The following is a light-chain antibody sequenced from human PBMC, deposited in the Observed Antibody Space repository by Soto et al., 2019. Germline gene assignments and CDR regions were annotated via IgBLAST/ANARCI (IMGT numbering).Light chain of an antibody. Sequence: DIPMTQSPSSLSASLGDRVTITCRASQSVNRYLNWYQQQPGRAPKVLIYAASSLQSGVPSRFSGNGSGTDFTLTISSLQPEDFATYFCQQTYRPSYTFAQGTRLQIK. CDR3: QQTYRPSYT. CDR2: AAS. J-gene: IGKJ2*01. CDR1: QSVNRY. V-gene: IGKV1-39*01.